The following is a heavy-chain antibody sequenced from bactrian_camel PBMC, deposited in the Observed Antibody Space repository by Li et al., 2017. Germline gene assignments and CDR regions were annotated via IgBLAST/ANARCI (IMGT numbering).Heavy chain of an antibody. CDR1: GLVYPFWS. V-gene: IGHV3S53*01. J-gene: IGHJ6*01. Sequence: HVQLVESGGGSVQAGGSLTLSCAASGLVYPFWSMAWFRQAPGKEREEVATIAKDGQVTYADSVKGRFTISSDNGLLYLQMNSLKPEDTATYICAADKGAVYFSESCLDFGYWGQGTQVTVS. CDR3: AADKGAVYFSESCLDFGY. CDR2: IAKDGQV. D-gene: IGHD4*01.